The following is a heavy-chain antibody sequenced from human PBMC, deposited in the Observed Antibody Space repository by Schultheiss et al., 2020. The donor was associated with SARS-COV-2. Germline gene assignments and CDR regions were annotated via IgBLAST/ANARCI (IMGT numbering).Heavy chain of an antibody. V-gene: IGHV4-59*08. CDR2: IYYSGST. CDR1: GGSFSGYY. Sequence: SQTLSLTCAVYGGSFSGYYWSWIRQPPGKGLEWIGHIYYSGSTNYNPSLKSRVTISVDTSKNQFSLKLSSVTAADTAVYYCARRGGYFDYWGQGTLVTVSS. D-gene: IGHD3-16*01. CDR3: ARRGGYFDY. J-gene: IGHJ4*02.